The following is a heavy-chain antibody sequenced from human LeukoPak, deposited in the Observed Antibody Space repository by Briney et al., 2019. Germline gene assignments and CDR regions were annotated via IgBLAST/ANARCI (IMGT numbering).Heavy chain of an antibody. J-gene: IGHJ4*02. D-gene: IGHD6-19*01. CDR2: IYHSGRT. Sequence: PSETLSPTCAVYGGSFSGYYWIWIRQPPGKGREWLGEIYHSGRTNYHPSLKSRVTISVDTSKNQFSLKLSSVPAAHTAVFFCARGVAGWVFGYWGQRALGTVSS. V-gene: IGHV4-34*01. CDR1: GGSFSGYY. CDR3: ARGVAGWVFGY.